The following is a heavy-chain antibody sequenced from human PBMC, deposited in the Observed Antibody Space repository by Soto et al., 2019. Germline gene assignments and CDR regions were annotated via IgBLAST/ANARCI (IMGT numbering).Heavy chain of an antibody. CDR1: GGTFSSYT. V-gene: IGHV1-69*02. CDR2: IIPILGIA. CDR3: ARAGSLLWCGDPHNWFDP. Sequence: QVQLVQSGAEVKKPGSSVKVSCKASGGTFSSYTISWVRQAPGQGLEWMGRIIPILGIANYAQKFQGRVTITADKSTSTAYMELSSLRSEDTAVYYCARAGSLLWCGDPHNWFDPWGQGTLVTVSS. J-gene: IGHJ5*02. D-gene: IGHD3-10*01.